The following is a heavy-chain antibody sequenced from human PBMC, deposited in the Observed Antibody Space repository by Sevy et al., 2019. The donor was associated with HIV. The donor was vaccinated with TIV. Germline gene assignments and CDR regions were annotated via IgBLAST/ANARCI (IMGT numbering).Heavy chain of an antibody. CDR3: AITYYDFLTGYYNDY. V-gene: IGHV1-18*04. CDR1: GYTFTSYG. CDR2: ISVYNGHT. Sequence: ASVKVSCKASGYTFTSYGINWVRQAPGQGLEGMGWISVYNGHTNYAKNLQGRVTMTTDTSTRTVYMELRSLRSDDTAVYYCAITYYDFLTGYYNDYWGQGSLVTVSS. D-gene: IGHD3-9*01. J-gene: IGHJ4*02.